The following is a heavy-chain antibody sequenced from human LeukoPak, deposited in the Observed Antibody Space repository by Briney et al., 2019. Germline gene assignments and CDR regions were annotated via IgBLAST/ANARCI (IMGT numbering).Heavy chain of an antibody. D-gene: IGHD2-15*01. CDR3: ARDGGRKDDY. Sequence: SETLSLTCTVSGGSISSSSYYWGWIRQPPGKGLEWIGSIYYSGSTYYNPSLKSRVTISVDTSKNQFSLKLSSVTAADTAVYYCARDGGRKDDYWGQGTLVTVSS. V-gene: IGHV4-39*02. CDR1: GGSISSSSYY. CDR2: IYYSGST. J-gene: IGHJ4*02.